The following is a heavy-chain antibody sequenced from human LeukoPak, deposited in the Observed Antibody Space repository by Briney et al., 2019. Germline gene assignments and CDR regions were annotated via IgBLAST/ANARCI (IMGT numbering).Heavy chain of an antibody. D-gene: IGHD3-10*01. J-gene: IGHJ4*02. Sequence: GGSLRLSCAVSGITLSNYGMSWVRQAPGKGLEWVSGISGSGVDTHYADSVKGRFRISRGNSQNTLYLQLSSLRAEDTAVYYCTSGTYRLGDYWGLGTLVTVSS. CDR3: TSGTYRLGDY. CDR2: ISGSGVDT. CDR1: GITLSNYG. V-gene: IGHV3-23*01.